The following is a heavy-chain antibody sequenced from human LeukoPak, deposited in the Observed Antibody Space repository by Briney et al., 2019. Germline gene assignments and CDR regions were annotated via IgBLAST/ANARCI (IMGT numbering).Heavy chain of an antibody. CDR2: INHSGNT. Sequence: PSETLSLTCAVYGGSFSGYYWSWIRQPPGKGLEWIGEINHSGNTNYNPSLKSRVTISVDTSKNQFSLKLSSVTAADTAVYYCARGAASSRYYFDYWGQGTLVTVSS. V-gene: IGHV4-34*01. D-gene: IGHD6-13*01. CDR3: ARGAASSRYYFDY. J-gene: IGHJ4*02. CDR1: GGSFSGYY.